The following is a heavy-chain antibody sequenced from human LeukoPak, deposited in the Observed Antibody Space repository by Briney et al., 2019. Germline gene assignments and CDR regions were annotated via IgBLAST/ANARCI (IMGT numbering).Heavy chain of an antibody. V-gene: IGHV4-34*01. J-gene: IGHJ4*02. CDR3: ARERQRGYSSGWYGY. D-gene: IGHD6-19*01. CDR2: INHSGST. CDR1: GGSFSGYY. Sequence: SETLSLTCAVYGGSFSGYYWSWIRQPPGKGLEWIGEINHSGSTNYNPSLKSRVPISVDTSKNQFSLKLSSVTAADTAVYYCARERQRGYSSGWYGYWGQGTLVTVSS.